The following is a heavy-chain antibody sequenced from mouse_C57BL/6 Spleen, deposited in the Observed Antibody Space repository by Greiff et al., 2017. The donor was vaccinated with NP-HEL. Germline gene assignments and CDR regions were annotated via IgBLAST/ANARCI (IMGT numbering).Heavy chain of an antibody. Sequence: VQLQQSGAELVMPGASVKLSCKASGYTFTSYWMHWVKQRPGQGLEWIGEIDPSDSYTNYNQKFKGKSTLTVDKSSSTAYMQLSSLTSEESAVYYCARRTTTYYFDYWGQGTTLTVSS. CDR2: IDPSDSYT. V-gene: IGHV1-69*01. J-gene: IGHJ2*01. D-gene: IGHD1-1*01. CDR3: ARRTTTYYFDY. CDR1: GYTFTSYW.